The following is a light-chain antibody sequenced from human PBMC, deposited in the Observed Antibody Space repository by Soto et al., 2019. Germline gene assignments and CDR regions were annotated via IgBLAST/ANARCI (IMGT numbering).Light chain of an antibody. CDR1: TSNIGNNY. Sequence: QSVLTQPPSVSAAPGQKVTVSCSGSTSNIGNNYVSWYRKFPGTAPKLLIYDNNNRPSGISDRFSGSKSGTSATLDITGLQTGDEAAYYCATWDSSLSAVVFGGGTKLTVL. CDR2: DNN. J-gene: IGLJ2*01. V-gene: IGLV1-51*01. CDR3: ATWDSSLSAVV.